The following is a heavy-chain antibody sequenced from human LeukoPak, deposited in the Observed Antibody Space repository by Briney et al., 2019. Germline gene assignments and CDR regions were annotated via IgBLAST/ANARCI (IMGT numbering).Heavy chain of an antibody. V-gene: IGHV3-23*01. J-gene: IGHJ4*02. CDR2: ISATGRST. D-gene: IGHD5-18*01. Sequence: GGPLRLSYAASGFNQRSYALGWVRQAPGRGLEWVSAISATGRSTYYADSVKGRFTISRDNSKNTLFLQMNSLRAEDTAVYYCAKDTQWIQLWFDYWGQGTLVTVSS. CDR1: GFNQRSYA. CDR3: AKDTQWIQLWFDY.